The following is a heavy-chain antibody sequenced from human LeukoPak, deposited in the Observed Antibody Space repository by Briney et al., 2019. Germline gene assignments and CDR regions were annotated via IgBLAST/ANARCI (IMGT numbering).Heavy chain of an antibody. V-gene: IGHV4-59*01. CDR1: GGSISSYY. CDR3: ARETYYYDSSGYYLYYFDY. D-gene: IGHD3-22*01. J-gene: IGHJ4*02. CDR2: IYYSGST. Sequence: SETLSLTCTVSGGSISSYYWSWIRQPPGKGLEWVGYIYYSGSTNYNPSLTSRATISVDTSKNQFSLKLSSVTAADTAVYYCARETYYYDSSGYYLYYFDYWGQGTLVTVSS.